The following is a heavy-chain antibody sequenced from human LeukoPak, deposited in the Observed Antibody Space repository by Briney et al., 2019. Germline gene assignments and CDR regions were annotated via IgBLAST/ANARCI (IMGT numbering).Heavy chain of an antibody. J-gene: IGHJ4*02. D-gene: IGHD3-22*01. CDR2: ISGSGGST. CDR1: GFTFSTYA. Sequence: PGGSLRPSCAASGFTFSTYAMSWVRQAPGKGLEWVSAISGSGGSTYYADSVKGRFTISRDNSKNTLYLQMNSLRAEDTAVYYCAKDAREYDRLRRGYFDYWGQGTLVTVSS. CDR3: AKDAREYDRLRRGYFDY. V-gene: IGHV3-23*01.